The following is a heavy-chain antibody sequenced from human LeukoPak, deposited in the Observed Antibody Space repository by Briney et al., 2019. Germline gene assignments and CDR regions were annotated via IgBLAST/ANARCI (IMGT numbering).Heavy chain of an antibody. J-gene: IGHJ4*02. CDR1: GGTFSSYA. CDR2: IIPIFGTA. CDR3: ARDTYYDSSGSSE. V-gene: IGHV1-69*05. Sequence: SVKVSCKASGGTFSSYAISWVRQAPGQGLEWMGGIIPIFGTANYAQKFQGRVTITTDESTSTAYMELRSLRSDDTAVYYCARDTYYDSSGSSEWGQGTLVTVSS. D-gene: IGHD3-22*01.